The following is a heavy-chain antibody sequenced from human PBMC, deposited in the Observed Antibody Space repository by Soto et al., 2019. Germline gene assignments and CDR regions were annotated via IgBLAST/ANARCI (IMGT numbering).Heavy chain of an antibody. D-gene: IGHD5-18*01. V-gene: IGHV1-69*08. Sequence: QVQLVQSGAEVKKPGSSVKVSCKASGGTFSSYTISWVRQAPGQGLEWMGRIIPILGIANYAQKFQGRVTIXXDXSXXTAYMELSSLRSEDTAVYYCARDAWIQLWFSGMDVWGQGTTVTVSS. CDR3: ARDAWIQLWFSGMDV. CDR1: GGTFSSYT. J-gene: IGHJ6*02. CDR2: IIPILGIA.